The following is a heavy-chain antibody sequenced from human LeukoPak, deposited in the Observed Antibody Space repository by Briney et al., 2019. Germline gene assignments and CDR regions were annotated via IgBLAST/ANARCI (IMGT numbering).Heavy chain of an antibody. D-gene: IGHD3-22*01. Sequence: QTGGSLRLSCAASGFTFSSYSMNWVRQAPGKGLEWVSYISSSSSTIYYADSVKGRFTISRDNAKNSLYLQMNSLRAEDTAVYYCARRMISEASIDKGNWLDPWGQGTLVTVSS. V-gene: IGHV3-48*04. CDR1: GFTFSSYS. CDR3: ARRMISEASIDKGNWLDP. J-gene: IGHJ5*02. CDR2: ISSSSSTI.